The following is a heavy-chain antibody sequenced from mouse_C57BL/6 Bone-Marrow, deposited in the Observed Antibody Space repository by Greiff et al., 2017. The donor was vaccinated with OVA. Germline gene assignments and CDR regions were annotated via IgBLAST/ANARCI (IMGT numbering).Heavy chain of an antibody. CDR2: IRNKANDHAT. Sequence: EVMLVESGGGLVQPGGSMKLSCAASGFTFSDAWMDWVRQSPEKGLEWVAEIRNKANDHATYCAESVKGRFTTSRDDSKSSVHLQMNSLRAADTGIDYATKETATPLDYAKDYWGQGTSVTVSS. D-gene: IGHD4-1*01. CDR1: GFTFSDAW. J-gene: IGHJ4*01. V-gene: IGHV6-6*01. CDR3: TKETATPLDYAKDY.